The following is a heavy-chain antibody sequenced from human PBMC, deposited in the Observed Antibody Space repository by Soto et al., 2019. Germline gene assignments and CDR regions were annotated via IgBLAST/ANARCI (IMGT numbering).Heavy chain of an antibody. D-gene: IGHD3-22*01. V-gene: IGHV3-74*01. Sequence: GGSLRLSCAASGFTFSSYSMNWVRQAPGKGLEWVSRINSDGSSTSYADSVKGRFAISRDNAKNTLYLQMNSLRAEDTAVYYCARGYDSSGYYYYYGMDVWGQGTTVTVSS. CDR1: GFTFSSYS. CDR3: ARGYDSSGYYYYYGMDV. J-gene: IGHJ6*02. CDR2: INSDGSST.